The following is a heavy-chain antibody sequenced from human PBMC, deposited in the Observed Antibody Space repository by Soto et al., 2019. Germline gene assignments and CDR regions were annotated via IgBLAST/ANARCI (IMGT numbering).Heavy chain of an antibody. Sequence: QVQLVQSGAEVKKPGSSVKVSCKASGGTFSSYTISWERQAPGQGLEWMGRIIPILGIANYAQKFQGRVTITADKSTSTAYMELSSLRSEDTAVYYCARDHSYDILTGYTNYWGQGTLVTVSS. D-gene: IGHD3-9*01. CDR2: IIPILGIA. CDR1: GGTFSSYT. CDR3: ARDHSYDILTGYTNY. V-gene: IGHV1-69*08. J-gene: IGHJ4*02.